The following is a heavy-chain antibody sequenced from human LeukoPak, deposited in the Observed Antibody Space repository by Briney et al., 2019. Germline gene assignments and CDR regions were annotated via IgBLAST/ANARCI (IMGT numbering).Heavy chain of an antibody. V-gene: IGHV3-7*03. D-gene: IGHD2-2*01. J-gene: IGHJ4*02. Sequence: GGSLRLSCAASGFTFSSYWMTWVRQAPGKGLEWVANIKQDGSKKPYVDSVKGRFTISRDNAKNSLYLQMNSLRADDTGVYYCASQPAAADVDYWGQGTLVTVSS. CDR1: GFTFSSYW. CDR3: ASQPAAADVDY. CDR2: IKQDGSKK.